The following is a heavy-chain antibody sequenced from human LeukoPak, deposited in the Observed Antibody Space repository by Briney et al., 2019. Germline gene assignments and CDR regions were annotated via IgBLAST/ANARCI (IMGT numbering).Heavy chain of an antibody. J-gene: IGHJ4*02. CDR2: FDPEDGET. D-gene: IGHD3-9*01. CDR3: ARDHATIGKYDY. CDR1: GYTLTELS. Sequence: GASVKVSCKVSGYTLTELSMHWVRQAPGKGLEWMGGFDPEDGETIYAQKFQGRVTMTEDTSTDTAYMELRNLRSEDTAVYYCARDHATIGKYDYWGQGSLVTVSS. V-gene: IGHV1-24*01.